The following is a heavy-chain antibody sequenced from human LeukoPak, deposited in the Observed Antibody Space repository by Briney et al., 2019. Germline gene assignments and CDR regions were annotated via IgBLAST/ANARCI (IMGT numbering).Heavy chain of an antibody. CDR2: ISGRGGDT. J-gene: IGHJ4*02. CDR1: VFTFRSYA. V-gene: IGHV3-23*01. D-gene: IGHD6-19*01. CDR3: AKTTAGYSSGRYPGWPVDY. Sequence: GGSLRLLRAASVFTFRSYAVYWVRQAPGRGLEGVTGISGRGGDTYLADAVKGRFSISRENSKNTVFLKMDSLRAEDTAGYYCAKTTAGYSSGRYPGWPVDYWGQGTLVTVSS.